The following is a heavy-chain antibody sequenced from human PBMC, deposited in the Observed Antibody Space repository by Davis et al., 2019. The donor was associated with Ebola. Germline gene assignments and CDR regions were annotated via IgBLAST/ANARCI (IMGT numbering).Heavy chain of an antibody. D-gene: IGHD3-10*01. CDR1: GYTFTGYY. V-gene: IGHV1-2*06. CDR3: VVFRDDGYFDY. Sequence: ASVTVSCKASGYTFTGYYMHWVRQAPGQGLEWMGRINPNSGGTNYAQKFQGRVTMTSDTSISTAYMELSRLRSDDTAVYYCVVFRDDGYFDYWGQGTLVTVSS. J-gene: IGHJ4*02. CDR2: INPNSGGT.